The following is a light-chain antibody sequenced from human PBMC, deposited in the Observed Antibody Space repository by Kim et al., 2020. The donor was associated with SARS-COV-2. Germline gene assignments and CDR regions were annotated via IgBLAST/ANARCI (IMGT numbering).Light chain of an antibody. V-gene: IGKV1-17*03. Sequence: SGSVGDRVTLTCRASQDVGHSVVWFQQKPGKVPERLVYAATTLHSGVPSRFSGTGSGTEFTLTIGSLQPEDFATYFCLQHKTYPYTFGQGTKLEI. CDR3: LQHKTYPYT. CDR1: QDVGHS. CDR2: AAT. J-gene: IGKJ2*01.